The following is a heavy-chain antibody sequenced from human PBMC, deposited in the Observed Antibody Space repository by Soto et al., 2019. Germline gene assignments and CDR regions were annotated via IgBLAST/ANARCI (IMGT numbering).Heavy chain of an antibody. J-gene: IGHJ4*02. V-gene: IGHV4-31*03. CDR2: TSNSGST. CDR3: VRGGGSTKVDY. D-gene: IGHD2-2*01. CDR1: GGSITSSGYY. Sequence: QVQLQESGPGLVKPSQTLSLTCTVSGGSITSSGYYWSWIRQHPGEGLEWIGFTSNSGSTSSNPSLKSGLTISVDTPSNLFSLNLKCVRAGEAAVYCCVRGGGSTKVDYCGQGTLVIVS.